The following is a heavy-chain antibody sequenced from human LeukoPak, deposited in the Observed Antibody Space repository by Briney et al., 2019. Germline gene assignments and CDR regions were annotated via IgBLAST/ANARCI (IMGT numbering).Heavy chain of an antibody. D-gene: IGHD3-10*01. CDR3: AKDVGGFTMVRGAPSFY. J-gene: IGHJ4*02. CDR1: GFTFSSYG. Sequence: GGSLRLSCAASGFTFSSYGMHWVRQAPGKGLEWVAFTRYDGSNKYYADSVKGRFTISRDNSKNTLYLQMNSLRAEDTAVYYCAKDVGGFTMVRGAPSFYWGQGTLVTVSS. V-gene: IGHV3-30*02. CDR2: TRYDGSNK.